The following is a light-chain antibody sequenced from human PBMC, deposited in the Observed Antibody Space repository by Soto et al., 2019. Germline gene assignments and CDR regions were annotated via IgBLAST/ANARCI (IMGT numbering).Light chain of an antibody. CDR1: RTISSL. CDR2: DVS. J-gene: IGKJ1*01. Sequence: DIQMTQSPTTLSASVGDGVTITCRASRTISSLLAWYQQRPGTAPKLLIYDVSSLQGGVPSRFSGSGSGTEFTLTISGLQPDDFATYYCQQYNNDWAFGQGTKVE. V-gene: IGKV1-5*01. CDR3: QQYNNDWA.